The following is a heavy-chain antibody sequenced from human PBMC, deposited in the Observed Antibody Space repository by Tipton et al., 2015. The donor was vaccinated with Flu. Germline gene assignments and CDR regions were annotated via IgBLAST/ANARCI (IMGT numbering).Heavy chain of an antibody. Sequence: TLSLTCAVYGGSFSGYYWSWIRQPPGKGLEWIGEINHSGSTNYNPSLKSRVTISVDTSKNQFSLKLSSVTAADTAVYYCASLVRGWFDPWGQGTLVTVSS. CDR1: GGSFSGYY. CDR3: ASLVRGWFDP. CDR2: INHSGST. J-gene: IGHJ5*02. V-gene: IGHV4-34*01.